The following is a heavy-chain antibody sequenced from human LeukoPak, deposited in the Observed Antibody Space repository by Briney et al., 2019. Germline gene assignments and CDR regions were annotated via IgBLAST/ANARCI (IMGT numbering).Heavy chain of an antibody. V-gene: IGHV3-7*01. CDR3: ARDWEWELRAFDI. CDR2: MKQDGSEK. Sequence: GGSLRLSCAASGFTFSDFWMSWVRQAPGKGLEWVANMKQDGSEKYYLDSVKGRFTISRDNAKNSLYLQMNSLRAEDTAVYYCARDWEWELRAFDIWGQGTMVTVSS. CDR1: GFTFSDFW. J-gene: IGHJ3*02. D-gene: IGHD1-26*01.